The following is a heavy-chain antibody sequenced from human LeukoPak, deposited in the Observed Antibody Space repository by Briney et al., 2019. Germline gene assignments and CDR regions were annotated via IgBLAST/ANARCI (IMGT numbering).Heavy chain of an antibody. CDR1: GYTFTNYD. CDR3: ASNPPRTGDFNS. J-gene: IGHJ4*02. Sequence: PVASVNVSCKTSGYTFTNYDINWVRQATGQGLEWLGWMSPNNGNTGYAQKFQGRVTMTRDTSINTAYMELSSLRSEDTAVCYCASNPPRTGDFNSWGQGALVTVSS. D-gene: IGHD7-27*01. V-gene: IGHV1-8*01. CDR2: MSPNNGNT.